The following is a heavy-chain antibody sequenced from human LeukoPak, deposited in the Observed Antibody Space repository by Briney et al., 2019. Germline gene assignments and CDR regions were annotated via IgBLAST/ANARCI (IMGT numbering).Heavy chain of an antibody. CDR2: IHPSGDST. Sequence: ASVKFSCKASVGTFSIYAISWVRQAPGPGLEWMGIIHPSGDSTSYAQKFQGRVTMTRDMSTSTVYMGLSTLRSENTAVYYCARARGREPLDYWGQGTLVTVSS. CDR1: VGTFSIYA. D-gene: IGHD3-10*01. CDR3: ARARGREPLDY. V-gene: IGHV1-46*01. J-gene: IGHJ4*02.